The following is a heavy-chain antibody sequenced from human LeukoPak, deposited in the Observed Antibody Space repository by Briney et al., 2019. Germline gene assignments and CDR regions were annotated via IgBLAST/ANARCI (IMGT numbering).Heavy chain of an antibody. CDR2: ISYDGSNK. CDR1: GFTFSSYA. Sequence: GRSLRLSCAASGFTFSSYAMHWVRQAPGKGLEWVAVISYDGSNKYYADSVKGRFTISRDNSKNTLYLQMNSLRAEDTAVYYCARDHASLYWGKGTLVTSPQ. J-gene: IGHJ4*02. V-gene: IGHV3-30-3*01. CDR3: ARDHASLY.